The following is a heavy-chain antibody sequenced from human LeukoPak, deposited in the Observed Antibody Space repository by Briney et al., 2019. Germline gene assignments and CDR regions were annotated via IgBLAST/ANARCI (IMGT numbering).Heavy chain of an antibody. CDR2: INPADSDT. V-gene: IGHV5-51*01. Sequence: GESLKISCEGSGYSFTSHWIAWVRQMPGKGLEWMGIINPADSDTRYSPSFLGQVTISVDKSISTAYLQWNSLKASDTAIYFCARQSPHPLDPWGQGTLVTVSS. CDR3: ARQSPHPLDP. J-gene: IGHJ5*02. CDR1: GYSFTSHW.